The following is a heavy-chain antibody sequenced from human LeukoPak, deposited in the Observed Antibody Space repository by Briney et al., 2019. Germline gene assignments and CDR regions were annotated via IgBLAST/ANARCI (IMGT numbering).Heavy chain of an antibody. CDR2: ISHSGST. CDR3: AAYYGPGSYPLYFQH. D-gene: IGHD3-10*01. CDR1: GGPISSYY. Sequence: SETLSLTCSVSGGPISSYYWNWIRQTPGKGLEWIGYISHSGSTNSNPSLKNRVTISIDTSTSQFSLKLSSATAADTAVYYCAAYYGPGSYPLYFQHWGQGTLVTVSS. V-gene: IGHV4-59*12. J-gene: IGHJ1*01.